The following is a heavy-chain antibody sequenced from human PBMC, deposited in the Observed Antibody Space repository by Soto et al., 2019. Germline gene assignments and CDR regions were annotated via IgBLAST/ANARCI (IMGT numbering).Heavy chain of an antibody. D-gene: IGHD6-13*01. CDR3: ARDSPAGRKDYYYYGMDV. CDR2: IYYSGST. CDR1: GGSISSGGYY. J-gene: IGHJ6*02. Sequence: SETLSLTCTVSGGSISSGGYYWSWIRQHPGKGREWIGYIYYSGSTYYNPSLKSRVTISVDTSKNQFSLKLSSVTAADTAVYYCARDSPAGRKDYYYYGMDVWGQGTTVTVSS. V-gene: IGHV4-31*03.